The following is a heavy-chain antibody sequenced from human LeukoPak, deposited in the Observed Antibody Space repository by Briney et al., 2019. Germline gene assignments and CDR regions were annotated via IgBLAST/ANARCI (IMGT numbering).Heavy chain of an antibody. CDR1: GFTFSSYG. CDR3: ARDSAPDRDSSGYYGSAQNFDY. D-gene: IGHD3-22*01. V-gene: IGHV3-23*01. Sequence: PGGSLRLSCAASGFTFSSYGMSWVRQAPGKGLEWVSAISGSGGSTYYADSVKGRFTISRDNSKNTLYLQMNSLRAEDTAVYYCARDSAPDRDSSGYYGSAQNFDYWGQGTLVTVSS. J-gene: IGHJ4*02. CDR2: ISGSGGST.